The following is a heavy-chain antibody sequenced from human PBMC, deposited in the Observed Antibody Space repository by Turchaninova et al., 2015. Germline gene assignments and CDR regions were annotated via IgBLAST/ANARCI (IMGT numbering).Heavy chain of an antibody. J-gene: IGHJ5*02. CDR2: IYYSGST. V-gene: IGHV4-59*01. Sequence: QVQLQESGPGPVKPSETLSLTCTVSGGSIRSYYWTWIRQPPGKGLEWIGYIYYSGSTNYNPSLKSRVTISVDTSKNQFSLKLSSVTPADTAVYYCASHGGGYNWFDPWGQGTLVTVSS. CDR3: ASHGGGYNWFDP. D-gene: IGHD3-16*01. CDR1: GGSIRSYY.